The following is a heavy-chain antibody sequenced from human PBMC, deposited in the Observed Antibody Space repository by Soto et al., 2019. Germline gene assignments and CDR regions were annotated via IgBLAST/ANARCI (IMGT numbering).Heavy chain of an antibody. V-gene: IGHV3-23*01. D-gene: IGHD6-19*01. J-gene: IGHJ4*02. CDR3: AKGYNSGWYYFDY. Sequence: GGSLRLSCAASGFTFSSSDMTWVRQAPGKGLEWVSSFSGSGGGTDYADSVKGRFTISRDNSNNRLYLQMNSLRAEDTAVYFCAKGYNSGWYYFDYWGQGTLVTVSS. CDR2: FSGSGGGT. CDR1: GFTFSSSD.